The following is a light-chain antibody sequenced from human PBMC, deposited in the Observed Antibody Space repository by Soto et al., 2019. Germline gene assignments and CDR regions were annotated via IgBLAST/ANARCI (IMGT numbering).Light chain of an antibody. CDR2: KAS. V-gene: IGKV1-5*03. Sequence: DIQMTQSPSTLSASVGDRVTITCRASQSSSSWLAWYQQKPGKAPKLLFYKASSLESGVPSRFSGSGSGTEFTLTISSLQHDDFATYYCQQYNSYPGTFGQGTKLEIK. J-gene: IGKJ2*01. CDR1: QSSSSW. CDR3: QQYNSYPGT.